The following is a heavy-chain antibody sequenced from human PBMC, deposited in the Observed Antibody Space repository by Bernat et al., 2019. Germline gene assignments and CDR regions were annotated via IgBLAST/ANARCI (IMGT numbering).Heavy chain of an antibody. Sequence: QVQLVESGGGVVQPGRSLRLSCAASGFTFSSYAMHWVRQAPGKGLEWVAVISYDGSNKYYADSVKGRFTISRDNAKNSLYLQMNSLRDEDTAVYYCARDHWNYFDYWGQGTLVTVSS. CDR3: ARDHWNYFDY. CDR1: GFTFSSYA. V-gene: IGHV3-30-3*01. CDR2: ISYDGSNK. D-gene: IGHD1-1*01. J-gene: IGHJ4*02.